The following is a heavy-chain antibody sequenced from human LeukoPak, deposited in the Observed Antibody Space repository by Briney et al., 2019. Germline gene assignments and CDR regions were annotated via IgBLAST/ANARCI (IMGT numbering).Heavy chain of an antibody. J-gene: IGHJ6*03. V-gene: IGHV4-38-2*01. CDR3: ARTHPDYYYYYMDV. CDR1: SDSISGYY. CDR2: IYHSGST. Sequence: SETLSLTCSVSSDSISGYYWGWIRQPPGKGLEWIGSIYHSGSTYYNPSLKSRVTISVDTSKNQFSLKLSSVTATDTAVYYCARTHPDYYYYYMDVWGKGTTVTVSS.